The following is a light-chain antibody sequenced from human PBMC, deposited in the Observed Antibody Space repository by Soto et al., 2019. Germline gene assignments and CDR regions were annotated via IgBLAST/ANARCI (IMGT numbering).Light chain of an antibody. CDR3: QTWGTGIRGV. CDR1: SGHSSYA. CDR2: LNSDGSH. J-gene: IGLJ2*01. V-gene: IGLV4-69*01. Sequence: QSVLTQSPSASASLGASVKLTCTLSSGHSSYAIAWHQQQPEKGPRYLMKLNSDGSHSKGDGIPDRFSGSSSGAERYLTISSRQSEDEADYYCQTWGTGIRGVFGGGTKLTVL.